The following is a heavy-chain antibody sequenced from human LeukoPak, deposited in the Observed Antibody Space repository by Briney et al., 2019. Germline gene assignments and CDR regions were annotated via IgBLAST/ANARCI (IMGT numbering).Heavy chain of an antibody. V-gene: IGHV7-4-1*02. CDR1: GYTFSDYY. D-gene: IGHD2-2*01. Sequence: ASVKVSCKASGYTFSDYYMHWVRQAPGQGLEWMGWINTNTENPTYAQGFTGRLVFSLDTSISTAYLQISRLEAEDTAVYYCARTRYCDSTSCLGGRGAFDMWGQGTMVTVSS. CDR2: INTNTENP. CDR3: ARTRYCDSTSCLGGRGAFDM. J-gene: IGHJ3*02.